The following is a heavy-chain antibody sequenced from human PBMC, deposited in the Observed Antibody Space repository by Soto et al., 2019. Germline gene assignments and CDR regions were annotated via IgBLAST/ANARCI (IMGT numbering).Heavy chain of an antibody. D-gene: IGHD3-3*01. J-gene: IGHJ6*03. CDR1: GYTFTSYA. V-gene: IGHV1-3*01. CDR2: INAGNGNT. Sequence: QVQLVQSGAEVKKPGASVKVSCKASGYTFTSYAMHWVRQAPGQRLEWMGWINAGNGNTKYSQKFQGRVTITRDTSASTAYMELSSLRAEDTAVYYCARDPTEWLNYYYYMDVWGKGTTVTVSS. CDR3: ARDPTEWLNYYYYMDV.